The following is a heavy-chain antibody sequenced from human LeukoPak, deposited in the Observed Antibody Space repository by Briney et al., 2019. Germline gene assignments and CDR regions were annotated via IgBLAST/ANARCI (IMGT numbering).Heavy chain of an antibody. CDR2: IIPIFGTA. CDR3: ARVPDYYDSSRQDY. J-gene: IGHJ4*02. V-gene: IGHV1-69*13. Sequence: SVKVSCKASGGTFSSYAISWVRQAPGQGLEWMGGIIPIFGTANYAQKFQGRVTITADESTSTAYMELSSLRSEDTAVYYCARVPDYYDSSRQDYWGQGTLVTVSS. CDR1: GGTFSSYA. D-gene: IGHD3-22*01.